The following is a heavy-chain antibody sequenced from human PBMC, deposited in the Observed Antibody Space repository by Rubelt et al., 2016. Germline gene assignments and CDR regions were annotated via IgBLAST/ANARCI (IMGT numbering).Heavy chain of an antibody. Sequence: QVQLVQSGAEVKKPGASVKVSCKASGYTFTTYGISWVRQAPGQGLEWMGWISVYNGETNHAKMFQDRLNTTTDPTTSTAYMELGSLRADDTAVYYCARANSGSYSTYWGQGTLVTVSS. CDR2: ISVYNGET. V-gene: IGHV1-18*01. J-gene: IGHJ4*02. CDR1: GYTFTTYG. D-gene: IGHD1-26*01. CDR3: ARANSGSYSTY.